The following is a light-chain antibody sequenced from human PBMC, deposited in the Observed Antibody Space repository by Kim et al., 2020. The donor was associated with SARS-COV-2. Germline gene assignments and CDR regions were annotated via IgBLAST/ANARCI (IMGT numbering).Light chain of an antibody. CDR2: GPS. Sequence: SPGERATLSCRASQSVSSSYLAWYQPKPGQAPRLLMYGPSTRAIGIPDRFSGSGSGTDFTLTISRLEPEDFAVYFCQQYVRSPITFGQGTRLEIK. CDR1: QSVSSSY. CDR3: QQYVRSPIT. J-gene: IGKJ5*01. V-gene: IGKV3-20*01.